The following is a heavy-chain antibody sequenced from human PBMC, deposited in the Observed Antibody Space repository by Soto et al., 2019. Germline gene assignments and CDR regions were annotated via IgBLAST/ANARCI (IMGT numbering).Heavy chain of an antibody. J-gene: IGHJ6*02. CDR2: ISYDGSNK. V-gene: IGHV3-30*18. Sequence: QVQLVESGGGVVQPGRSLRLSCAASGFTFSIYGMHWVRQAPGKGLEWVAVISYDGSNKYYADSVKGRFTISRDNSKNTLYLQMNSLRAEDTAVYYCAKDRRWQLGYYYYYGMDVWGQGTTVTVSS. D-gene: IGHD6-13*01. CDR3: AKDRRWQLGYYYYYGMDV. CDR1: GFTFSIYG.